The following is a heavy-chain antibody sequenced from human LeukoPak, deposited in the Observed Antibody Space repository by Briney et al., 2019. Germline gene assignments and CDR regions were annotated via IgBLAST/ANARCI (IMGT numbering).Heavy chain of an antibody. V-gene: IGHV4-38-2*01. CDR3: ARYCTSTTCILRGFDY. CDR1: GYSFTSGHY. D-gene: IGHD2-2*01. CDR2: IYHTGSA. Sequence: SETLSLTCSVSGYSFTSGHYWGWIRQPPGKGLEWIANIYHTGSAHYNPSLKSRVTISVDTSKNQFSLKLSSVTAADTAVYYCARYCTSTTCILRGFDYWGQGTLVAVSS. J-gene: IGHJ4*02.